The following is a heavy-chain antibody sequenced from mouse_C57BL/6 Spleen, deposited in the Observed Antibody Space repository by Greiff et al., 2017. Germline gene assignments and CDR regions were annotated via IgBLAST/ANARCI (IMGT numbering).Heavy chain of an antibody. CDR1: GYTFTSYG. Sequence: QVQLKESGAELARPGASVKLSCKASGYTFTSYGISWVKQRTGQGLEWIGEIYPRSGNTYYNEKFKGKATLTADKSSSAAYMELRSLTSEDSAVYFCARLSNYDAMDYWGQGTSVTVSS. J-gene: IGHJ4*01. D-gene: IGHD2-5*01. CDR2: IYPRSGNT. V-gene: IGHV1-81*01. CDR3: ARLSNYDAMDY.